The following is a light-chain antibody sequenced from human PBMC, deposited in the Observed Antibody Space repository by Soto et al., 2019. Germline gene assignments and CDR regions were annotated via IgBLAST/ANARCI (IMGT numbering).Light chain of an antibody. CDR3: QQYKTWPRT. CDR2: DAS. J-gene: IGKJ1*01. V-gene: IGKV3-15*01. Sequence: EIVMTQSPATLSVSPGERATLSCRASQSVSSNLAWYQQKPGQAPRLLIYDASTSATGIPARCSGSGSGTDFPLTISSLQSEDFALYYCQQYKTWPRTFGQGTKVDIK. CDR1: QSVSSN.